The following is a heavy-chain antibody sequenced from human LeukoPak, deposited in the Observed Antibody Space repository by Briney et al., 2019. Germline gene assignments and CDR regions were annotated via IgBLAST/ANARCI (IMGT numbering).Heavy chain of an antibody. V-gene: IGHV4-39*01. CDR2: ISYSGST. D-gene: IGHD4-23*01. Sequence: SETLSLTCTVSGGSISSSSYYWGWIRQPPGKGLEWIGSISYSGSTYYNPSLRSRVTISVDTSKNQFSLKLRSVIAADTAVYYCARATVVTSPVDYWGQGTLVTVSS. CDR1: GGSISSSSYY. CDR3: ARATVVTSPVDY. J-gene: IGHJ4*02.